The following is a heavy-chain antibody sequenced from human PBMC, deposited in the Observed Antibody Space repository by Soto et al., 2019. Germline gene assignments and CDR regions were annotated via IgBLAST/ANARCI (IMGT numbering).Heavy chain of an antibody. D-gene: IGHD5-12*01. CDR3: VLHGGSWATLNGVDH. V-gene: IGHV3-11*03. CDR2: ISSSSSNT. CDR1: GFTFSDHY. J-gene: IGHJ4*02. Sequence: GGSLRLSCAASGFTFSDHYMSWIRQSPGKGLEWVSYISSSSSNTKYADSVEGRFTISRDNAKNSLYLQMNSLRAEDTAVYYCVLHGGSWATLNGVDHWGQGTLVTVSS.